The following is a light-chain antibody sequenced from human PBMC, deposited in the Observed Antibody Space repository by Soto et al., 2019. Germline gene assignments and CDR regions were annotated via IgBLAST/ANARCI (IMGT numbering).Light chain of an antibody. V-gene: IGKV1-39*01. CDR2: AAS. CDR1: QSISMY. CDR3: QQSYSIPQT. J-gene: IGKJ1*01. Sequence: DIQMTPSPSSLSASVGDRVTITCRASQSISMYLNWYQQKPGIAPKLLIYAASSLQSGVPSRFSGSGSGTDFTLTISSLQPEDFATYYCQQSYSIPQTFGQGTKVDIK.